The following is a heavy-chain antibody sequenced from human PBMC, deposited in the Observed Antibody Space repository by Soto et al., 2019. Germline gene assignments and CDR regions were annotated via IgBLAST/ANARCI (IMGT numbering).Heavy chain of an antibody. CDR2: IIPIFGTA. D-gene: IGHD3-22*01. CDR3: ARHYYDSSGYYPSTTSYYYYGMDV. CDR1: GGTFSSYA. V-gene: IGHV1-69*06. Sequence: ASVKVSCKASGGTFSSYAISWVRQAPGQGLEWMGGIIPIFGTANYAQKFQGRVTITADKSTSTAYMELSSLRSEDTAVYYCARHYYDSSGYYPSTTSYYYYGMDVWGQGTTVTVSS. J-gene: IGHJ6*02.